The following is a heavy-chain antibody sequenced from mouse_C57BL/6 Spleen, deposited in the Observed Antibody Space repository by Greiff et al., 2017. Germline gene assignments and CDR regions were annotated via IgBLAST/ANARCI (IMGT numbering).Heavy chain of an antibody. Sequence: VQLKESGPELVKPGASVKISCKASGYSFTGYYMNWVKQSPEKSLEWIGEINPSTGGTTYNQKFKAKATLTVDKSSSTAYLQLKSLTSEDSAVDYCAIWGYYGCYDFAMDYRGPGTSVTVSS. J-gene: IGHJ4*01. V-gene: IGHV1-42*01. D-gene: IGHD2-3*01. CDR3: AIWGYYGCYDFAMDY. CDR2: INPSTGGT. CDR1: GYSFTGYY.